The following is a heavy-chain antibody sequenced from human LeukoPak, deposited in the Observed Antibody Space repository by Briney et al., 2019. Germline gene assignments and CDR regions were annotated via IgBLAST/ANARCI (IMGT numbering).Heavy chain of an antibody. J-gene: IGHJ4*02. CDR2: ISSSASTI. D-gene: IGHD3-9*01. CDR3: TRALLLTDDWYDY. CDR1: GFAFSSYE. Sequence: PGGSLRLSCAASGFAFSSYEMSWVRQAPGKGLEWISYISSSASTIFYADSVKGRFTISRDNAKNSLYRQMNSLRAEDTAVYYCTRALLLTDDWYDYWGQGTLVTVSS. V-gene: IGHV3-48*03.